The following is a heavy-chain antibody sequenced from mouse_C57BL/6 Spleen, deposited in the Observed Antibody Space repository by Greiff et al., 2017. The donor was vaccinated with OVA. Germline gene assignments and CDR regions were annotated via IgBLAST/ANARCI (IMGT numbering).Heavy chain of an antibody. CDR1: GFTFSSYA. CDR3: TGYNNPSYAMDY. J-gene: IGHJ4*01. CDR2: ISSGGDYI. Sequence: EVKLVESGEGLVKPGGSLKLSCAASGFTFSSYAMSWVRQTPEKRLEWVAYISSGGDYIYYADTVKGRFTISRDNSRNTLYLQMSSLKSEDTAMYYCTGYNNPSYAMDYWGQGTSVTVSS. D-gene: IGHD2-5*01. V-gene: IGHV5-9-1*02.